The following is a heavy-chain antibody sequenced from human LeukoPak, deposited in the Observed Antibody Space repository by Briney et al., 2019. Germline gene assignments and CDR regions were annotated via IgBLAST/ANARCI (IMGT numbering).Heavy chain of an antibody. J-gene: IGHJ5*02. V-gene: IGHV4-34*01. CDR1: GGSFSGYY. CDR2: INHSGST. Sequence: PSETLSLTCAVYGGSFSGYYWSWIRQPPGKGLEWIGEINHSGSTNYNPSLKSRVTISVDTSKNQFSLKLSSVTAADTAVYYCARDPTSYYYDSSGFAPWFDPWGQGTLVTVSS. D-gene: IGHD3-22*01. CDR3: ARDPTSYYYDSSGFAPWFDP.